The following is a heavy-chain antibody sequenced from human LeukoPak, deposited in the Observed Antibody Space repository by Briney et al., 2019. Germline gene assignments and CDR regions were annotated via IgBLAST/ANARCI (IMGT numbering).Heavy chain of an antibody. CDR3: ARMERYYDILTGAMDV. J-gene: IGHJ6*04. CDR1: GYTFNSYG. V-gene: IGHV1-18*04. D-gene: IGHD3-9*01. CDR2: ISAYNGNT. Sequence: ASVKVSCKVFGYTFNSYGISWVRQAPGQGLEWMGWISAYNGNTNYAQKLQGRVTVTTDTSTSTAYMELRSLRSDDTAVYYCARMERYYDILTGAMDVWGGGTTVTVSS.